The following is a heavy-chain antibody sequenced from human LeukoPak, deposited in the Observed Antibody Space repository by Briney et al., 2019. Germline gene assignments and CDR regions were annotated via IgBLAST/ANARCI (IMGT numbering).Heavy chain of an antibody. D-gene: IGHD2-2*01. CDR1: GFTFSSYA. J-gene: IGHJ4*02. CDR3: AKAAESIVVVPAAFDY. V-gene: IGHV3-23*01. Sequence: GGSLRLSCAASGFTFSSYAMSWVRQAPGKGLEWVSAISGSGGSTYYADSVKGRFTISRDNSKNTLYLQMNSLRAEDTAVYYCAKAAESIVVVPAAFDYWGKGTLVTVSS. CDR2: ISGSGGST.